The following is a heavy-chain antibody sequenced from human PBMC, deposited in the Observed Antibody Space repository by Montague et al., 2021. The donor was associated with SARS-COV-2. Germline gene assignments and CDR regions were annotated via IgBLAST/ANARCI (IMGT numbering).Heavy chain of an antibody. CDR3: ANGSCGPDAFDI. Sequence: SETLSLTCTVSGGSISSYYWSWIRQPPGKGLEWLGYIYYSGSTNYNPSIKSRVTISIDTSKNQFSLKLNSVTAADTAVYYCANGSCGPDAFDIWGQGTMVTVSS. V-gene: IGHV4-59*01. D-gene: IGHD2-15*01. CDR2: IYYSGST. CDR1: GGSISSYY. J-gene: IGHJ3*02.